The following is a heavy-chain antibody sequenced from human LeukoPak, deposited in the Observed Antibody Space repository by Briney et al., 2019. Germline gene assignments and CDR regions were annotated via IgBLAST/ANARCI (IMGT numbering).Heavy chain of an antibody. D-gene: IGHD3-10*01. V-gene: IGHV4-59*08. CDR3: ARHSGYGSGSFDY. J-gene: IGHJ4*02. Sequence: SETLSLTCTVSGGSISSYYWSWIRQPPGKGLEWIGYIYYSGSTNYNPSLKSRVTISVDTSKNQFSLKMTSVTAADTAVYYCARHSGYGSGSFDYWGQGTLVTVSS. CDR1: GGSISSYY. CDR2: IYYSGST.